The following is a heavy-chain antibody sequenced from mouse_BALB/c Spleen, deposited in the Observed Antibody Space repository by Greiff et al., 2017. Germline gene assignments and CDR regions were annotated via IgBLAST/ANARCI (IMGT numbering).Heavy chain of an antibody. D-gene: IGHD2-14*01. J-gene: IGHJ4*01. CDR1: GYSITSDYA. CDR3: AREGYDRCGGAAYAMDY. Sequence: EVQLQESGPGLVKPSQSLSLTCTVTGYSITSDYAWNWIRQFPGNKLEWMGYISYSGSTSYNPSLKSRISITRDTSKNQFFLPLNSVTTEDTATYYCAREGYDRCGGAAYAMDYWGQGTSVTVSS. CDR2: ISYSGST. V-gene: IGHV3-2*02.